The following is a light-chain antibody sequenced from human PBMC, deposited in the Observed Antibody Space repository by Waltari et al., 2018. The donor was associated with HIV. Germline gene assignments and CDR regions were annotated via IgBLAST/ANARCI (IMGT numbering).Light chain of an antibody. CDR1: NIGSNS. CDR2: YDN. J-gene: IGLJ2*01. Sequence: SYVLTQPPPVSGDPGETVTITCEGDNIGSNSVHWYQLKPGRAPALVTFYDNDRPCGGPVRIYGSQGGNAATLTISRVEVGDEADYFCQVWDRPADQVSFGGVTKLTVL. V-gene: IGLV3-21*01. CDR3: QVWDRPADQVS.